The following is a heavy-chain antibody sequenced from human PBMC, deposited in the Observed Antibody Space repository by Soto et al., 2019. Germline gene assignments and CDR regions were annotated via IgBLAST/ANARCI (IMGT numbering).Heavy chain of an antibody. Sequence: GASVKVSCKASGYTFTSYAMHWVRQAPGQGLEWMGIINPSGGSTSYAQKFQGRVTMTRDTSTSTVYMELSSLRSEDTAVYYCARDPRDYDSSGYYSSWGQGTLVTVSS. V-gene: IGHV1-46*03. D-gene: IGHD3-22*01. CDR2: INPSGGST. J-gene: IGHJ5*02. CDR1: GYTFTSYA. CDR3: ARDPRDYDSSGYYSS.